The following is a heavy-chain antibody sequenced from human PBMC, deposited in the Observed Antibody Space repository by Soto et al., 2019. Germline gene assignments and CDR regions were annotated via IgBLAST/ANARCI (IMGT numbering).Heavy chain of an antibody. Sequence: GGSLRLSCAASGFSFRTYAMGWVRHAPGKGLEWVSVMSNSGDLRYYADSVKGRFTISRDNSEDTRYLQMSSLRAAAAAIFYFAKDAARTNGWYSFDYWGQGTLVTVSS. J-gene: IGHJ4*02. V-gene: IGHV3-23*01. CDR3: AKDAARTNGWYSFDY. D-gene: IGHD6-19*01. CDR2: MSNSGDLR. CDR1: GFSFRTYA.